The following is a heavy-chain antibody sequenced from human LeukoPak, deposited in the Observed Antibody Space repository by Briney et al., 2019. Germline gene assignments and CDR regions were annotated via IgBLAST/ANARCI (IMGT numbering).Heavy chain of an antibody. CDR1: GFTFDDYA. V-gene: IGHV3-9*01. CDR3: ARSYCSGGSCTQIDY. D-gene: IGHD2-15*01. CDR2: ISWNSGRI. J-gene: IGHJ4*02. Sequence: GGSLRLSCAASGFTFDDYAMHWVRQAPGKGLEWVSGISWNSGRIGYADSVKGRFTISRDNAKNSLYLQMNSLRAEDTAVYYCARSYCSGGSCTQIDYWGQGTLVTVSS.